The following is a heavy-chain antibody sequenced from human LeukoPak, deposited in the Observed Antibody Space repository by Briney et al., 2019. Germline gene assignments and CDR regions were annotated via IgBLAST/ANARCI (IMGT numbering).Heavy chain of an antibody. CDR2: IYHTGDI. Sequence: PSETLSLTCTVSGGSINTYYWSWIRQSPGKGLEWIGDIYHTGDINTTPSLKGRVSISLDTSKRQFSLWVNSVTAADTATYYCARIVRYYESSGYPTYFMDVWGKGTAVTVSS. D-gene: IGHD3-22*01. CDR1: GGSINTYY. J-gene: IGHJ6*03. V-gene: IGHV4-59*08. CDR3: ARIVRYYESSGYPTYFMDV.